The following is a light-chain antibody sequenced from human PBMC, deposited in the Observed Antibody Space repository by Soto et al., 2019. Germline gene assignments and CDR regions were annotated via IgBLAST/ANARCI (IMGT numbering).Light chain of an antibody. V-gene: IGLV2-23*01. CDR1: SSDVGGYNL. Sequence: QSALTQPASVSGSPGQSITISCTRTSSDVGGYNLVSWYQQHPGKAPKLMIYEGSKRPSGISGRFSGSKSGNTASLTISGLQAEDEADYYCCSYAGSGTGVFGGGTKLTVL. J-gene: IGLJ2*01. CDR2: EGS. CDR3: CSYAGSGTGV.